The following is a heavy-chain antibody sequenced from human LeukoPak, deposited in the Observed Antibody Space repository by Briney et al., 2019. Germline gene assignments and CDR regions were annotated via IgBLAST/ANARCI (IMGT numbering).Heavy chain of an antibody. Sequence: ASVKVSCKASGCTFTSYDINWVRQATGQGLEWMGWMNPNSGNTGYAQKFQGRVTMTRNTSISAAYMELSSLRSGDTAVYYCARGEWGSGSSPFDYWGQGTLVTVSS. V-gene: IGHV1-8*01. CDR1: GCTFTSYD. CDR2: MNPNSGNT. J-gene: IGHJ4*02. CDR3: ARGEWGSGSSPFDY. D-gene: IGHD3-16*01.